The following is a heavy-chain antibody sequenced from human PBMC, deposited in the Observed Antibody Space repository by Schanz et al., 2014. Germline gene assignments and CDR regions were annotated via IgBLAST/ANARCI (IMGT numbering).Heavy chain of an antibody. V-gene: IGHV1-2*02. CDR3: ASDFWSGYSHYYYGLDV. Sequence: QVQLVQSGAEVKKPGASVKVSCKASGYTFAVYYIHWVRQAPGQGLEFMGWINPNSGDTEYGQQFEGRVTLTRDTSINTAYMELSRLRSDDSAVYYCASDFWSGYSHYYYGLDVWGQGTTVTVSS. CDR2: INPNSGDT. J-gene: IGHJ6*02. CDR1: GYTFAVYY. D-gene: IGHD3-3*01.